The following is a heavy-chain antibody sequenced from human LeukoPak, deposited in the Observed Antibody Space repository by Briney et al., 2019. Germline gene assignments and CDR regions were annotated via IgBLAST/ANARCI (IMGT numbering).Heavy chain of an antibody. V-gene: IGHV7-4-1*02. J-gene: IGHJ4*02. CDR3: ARDSNEKYQLLWSFRIDY. CDR2: INTNTGNP. Sequence: GASVKVSCKASGYTFTSYAMNWVRQAPGQGLEWMGWINTNTGNPTYAQGFTGRFVFSLDTSVSTAYLQISSLKAEDTAVYYCARDSNEKYQLLWSFRIDYWGQRTLVTVSS. CDR1: GYTFTSYA. D-gene: IGHD2-2*01.